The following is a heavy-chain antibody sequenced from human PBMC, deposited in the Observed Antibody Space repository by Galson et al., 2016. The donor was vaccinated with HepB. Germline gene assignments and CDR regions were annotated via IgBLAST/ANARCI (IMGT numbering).Heavy chain of an antibody. CDR1: GFTFSSYA. V-gene: IGHV3-23*01. Sequence: SLRLSCAASGFTFSSYAMSWVRQAPGKGLEWVSSISGPGRNTYYADSVKGRFTISRDNSKNTLYLQMNSLRAEDTAVYYCAKDPIQCGGDCTRASCYFDYWGQGLLVTVSS. D-gene: IGHD2-21*02. CDR2: ISGPGRNT. CDR3: AKDPIQCGGDCTRASCYFDY. J-gene: IGHJ4*02.